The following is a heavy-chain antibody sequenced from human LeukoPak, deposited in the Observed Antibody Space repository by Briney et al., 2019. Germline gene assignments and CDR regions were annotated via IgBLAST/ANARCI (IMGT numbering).Heavy chain of an antibody. CDR1: AFTFSNYA. D-gene: IGHD3-22*01. V-gene: IGHV3-23*01. CDR2: ISGSGAST. CDR3: AKGSSAYVMYYFDN. Sequence: PGGSLRLSCAASAFTFSNYAMSWVRQAPGKGLEWVSAISGSGASTYYADSVKGRFTISRDKSQNTLYLQMNSLRAEDTAVYYCAKGSSAYVMYYFDNWGQGTLVTDSP. J-gene: IGHJ4*02.